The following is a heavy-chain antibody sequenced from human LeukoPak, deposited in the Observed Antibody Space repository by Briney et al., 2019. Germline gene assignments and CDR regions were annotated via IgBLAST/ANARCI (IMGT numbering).Heavy chain of an antibody. V-gene: IGHV1-8*03. CDR1: GYTFTSYD. CDR3: ARGDYIAAAGTHLDY. D-gene: IGHD6-13*01. CDR2: VNPNSGDT. Sequence: ASVKVSCKASGYTFTSYDISWVRQATGQGLEWMGWVNPNSGDTGYAQKFQGRVTITRDTSISTAYLELSSLRSEDTAVYYCARGDYIAAAGTHLDYWAREPWSPSPQ. J-gene: IGHJ4*02.